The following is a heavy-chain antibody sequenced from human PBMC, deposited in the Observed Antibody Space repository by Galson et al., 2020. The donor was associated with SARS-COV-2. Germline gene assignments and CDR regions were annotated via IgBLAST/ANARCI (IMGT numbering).Heavy chain of an antibody. Sequence: VGSLRLSCAASGFTFSSYWMHWVRQAPGKGLVWVSRIYSEGSSTSYADSVKGRFTISGDDAKNTLYLHMSSLRAEDTAVYYCARGDMRNDYFDYWGQGTLVTVSS. D-gene: IGHD3-16*01. CDR3: ARGDMRNDYFDY. CDR1: GFTFSSYW. V-gene: IGHV3-74*01. CDR2: IYSEGSST. J-gene: IGHJ4*02.